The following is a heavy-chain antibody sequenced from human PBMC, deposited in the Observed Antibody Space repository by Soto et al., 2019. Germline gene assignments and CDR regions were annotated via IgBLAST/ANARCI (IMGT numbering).Heavy chain of an antibody. CDR1: GYTXTGYY. CDR2: INPNSCGT. J-gene: IGHJ4*02. Sequence: SXKVSFKASGYTXTGYYMHLVRQAPGQGLEWMGWINPNSCGTNYAQKFQGWVTMTRYTSISTAYIELSRLRSDDTAVYYCARGPGYSSSSFLSYWGQGTLVTVSS. V-gene: IGHV1-2*04. D-gene: IGHD6-6*01. CDR3: ARGPGYSSSSFLSY.